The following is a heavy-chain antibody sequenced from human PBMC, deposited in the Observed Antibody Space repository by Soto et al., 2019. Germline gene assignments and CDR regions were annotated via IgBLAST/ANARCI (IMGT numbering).Heavy chain of an antibody. D-gene: IGHD2-15*01. V-gene: IGHV3-33*01. Sequence: QVQLVESRGGVVQPGRSLRLSCAASGFTFSSYGMHWVRQAPGKGLEWVAVIWYDGSNKYYADSVKGRFTISRDNSKNTLYLQMNSLRAEDTAVYYCARAGGYCSGGSCKYWYFDLWGRGTLVTVSS. J-gene: IGHJ2*01. CDR1: GFTFSSYG. CDR3: ARAGGYCSGGSCKYWYFDL. CDR2: IWYDGSNK.